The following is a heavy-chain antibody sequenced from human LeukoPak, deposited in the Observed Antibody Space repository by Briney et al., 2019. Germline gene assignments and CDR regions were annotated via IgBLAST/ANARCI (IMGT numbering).Heavy chain of an antibody. CDR3: AREKPFYDSSGYYYPIAFDY. J-gene: IGHJ4*02. Sequence: PSETLSLTCTVSGYSISSGYYWGWIRQPPGKGLEWIGSIYHSGRTFYNPSLKSRVTISVDTSKNQFSLKLTSVTAADTAVYYCAREKPFYDSSGYYYPIAFDYWGQGTLVTVSS. CDR2: IYHSGRT. CDR1: GYSISSGYY. D-gene: IGHD3-22*01. V-gene: IGHV4-38-2*02.